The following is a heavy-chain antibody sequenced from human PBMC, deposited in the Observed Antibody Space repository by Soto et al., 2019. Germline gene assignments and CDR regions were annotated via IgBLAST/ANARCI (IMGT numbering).Heavy chain of an antibody. CDR2: ISGSGGGGTT. V-gene: IGHV3-23*01. D-gene: IGHD3-16*01. CDR3: AKLGVIGEFLSY. CDR1: GFTFSDSA. Sequence: EVQLLESGGGLAQPGGSLRLSCAASGFTFSDSAMSWVRQAPGKGLEWVSGISGSGGGGTTYYADSVKGRFTISRDNSKNTLYLKMNSLRAEDTAVYYCAKLGVIGEFLSYWGQGTLVTVSS. J-gene: IGHJ4*02.